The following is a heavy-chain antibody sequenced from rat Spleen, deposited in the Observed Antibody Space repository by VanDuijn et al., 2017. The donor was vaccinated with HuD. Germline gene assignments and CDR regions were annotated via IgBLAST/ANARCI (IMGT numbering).Heavy chain of an antibody. CDR2: INYSGST. CDR3: AATEYYAGSYYFHY. Sequence: EVQLQESGPGLVKPSQSLSLTCSVTGYSITDNYWAWIRKFPGNRMEWIGHINYSGSTNYNPSLKSRNSITRDTSKNQVFLQLNSVTTEDTATYYCAATEYYAGSYYFHYWGQGVMVTVSS. D-gene: IGHD1-12*02. J-gene: IGHJ2*01. V-gene: IGHV3-1*01. CDR1: GYSITDNY.